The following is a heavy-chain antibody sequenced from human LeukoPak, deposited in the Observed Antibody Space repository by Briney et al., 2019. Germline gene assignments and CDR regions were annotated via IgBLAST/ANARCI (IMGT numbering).Heavy chain of an antibody. J-gene: IGHJ5*02. V-gene: IGHV1-69*02. CDR2: IIPILGIA. CDR3: ARCLGFGMVRGVIVDNWFDP. CDR1: GGTFSSYT. D-gene: IGHD3-10*01. Sequence: SVKVSCKASGGTFSSYTISWVRQAPGQGLEWMGRIIPILGIANYAQKFLGRVTITADKSTSTAYMELSSLRSEDTAVYYCARCLGFGMVRGVIVDNWFDPWGQGTLVTVSS.